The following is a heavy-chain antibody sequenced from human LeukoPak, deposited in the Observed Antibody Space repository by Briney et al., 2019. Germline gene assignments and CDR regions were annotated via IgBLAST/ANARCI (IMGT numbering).Heavy chain of an antibody. CDR3: AREIYGDSTDY. Sequence: PSETLSLTCTVSNYSISSGYYWGWIRQPPGKGLEWIGFLYHSGSAYYNPSLKSRVTISLYTSTNQFSLKLTSVTAADTAVYYCAREIYGDSTDYWGQGTLVTVSS. J-gene: IGHJ4*02. CDR2: LYHSGSA. D-gene: IGHD4-17*01. V-gene: IGHV4-38-2*02. CDR1: NYSISSGYY.